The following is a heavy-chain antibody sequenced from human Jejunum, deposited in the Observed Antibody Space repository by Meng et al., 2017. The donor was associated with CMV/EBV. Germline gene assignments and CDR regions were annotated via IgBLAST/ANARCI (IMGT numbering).Heavy chain of an antibody. J-gene: IGHJ5*02. V-gene: IGHV4-39*07. Sequence: GTISSSSYYWGWIRQRQGKGLKWIGSSNYSRSTYYNPSLKTRVTISLDTSKNQFSLRLTSVTAADTAVYYCARRPIAVAGRDWFDPWGQGTLVTVSS. CDR2: SNYSRST. CDR1: GTISSSSYY. CDR3: ARRPIAVAGRDWFDP. D-gene: IGHD6-19*01.